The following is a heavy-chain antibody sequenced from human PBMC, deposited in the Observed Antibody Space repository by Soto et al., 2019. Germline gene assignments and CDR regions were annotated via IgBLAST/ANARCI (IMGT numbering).Heavy chain of an antibody. CDR2: ISGDGFSA. Sequence: GGSLRLSCAASGFAFSRHGLHWVRQAPGKGLEYVSAISGDGFSAYYANSVKGRFTISRDNSKNTLYLQMGSLRTEDMGVYYCARDSHYDILRHDAFDIWGQGTMVTVSS. J-gene: IGHJ3*02. CDR3: ARDSHYDILRHDAFDI. D-gene: IGHD3-9*01. V-gene: IGHV3-64*01. CDR1: GFAFSRHG.